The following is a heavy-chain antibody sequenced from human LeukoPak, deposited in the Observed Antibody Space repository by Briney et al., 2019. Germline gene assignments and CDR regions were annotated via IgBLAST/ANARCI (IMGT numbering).Heavy chain of an antibody. CDR2: IYSGGST. J-gene: IGHJ3*02. V-gene: IGHV3-53*01. CDR3: TTENTMIVAMGDAFDI. Sequence: GGSLRLSCAASGFTVSSNYMSWVRQAPGKGLEWVSVIYSGGSTYYADSVKGRFTISRDNSKNTLYLQMNSLRAEDTAVYYCTTENTMIVAMGDAFDIWGQGTMVTVSS. CDR1: GFTVSSNY. D-gene: IGHD3-22*01.